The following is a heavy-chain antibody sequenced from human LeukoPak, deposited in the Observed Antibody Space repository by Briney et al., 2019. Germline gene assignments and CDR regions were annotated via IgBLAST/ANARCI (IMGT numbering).Heavy chain of an antibody. J-gene: IGHJ4*02. Sequence: SVKVSCKASGGTFISYAISWVRQAPGQGLEWMGGIIPIFGTANYAQKFQGRVTITADESTSTAYMELRSLRSDDTAVYYCARDPRRSHTDYWGQGTLVTVSS. CDR2: IIPIFGTA. CDR1: GGTFISYA. V-gene: IGHV1-69*13. CDR3: ARDPRRSHTDY.